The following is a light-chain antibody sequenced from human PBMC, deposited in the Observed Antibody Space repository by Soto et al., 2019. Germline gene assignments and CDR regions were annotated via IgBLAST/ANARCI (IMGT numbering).Light chain of an antibody. Sequence: EIGLTQSPGTLSSSPGERATLSCRASQSVSSSYLAWYQQKPGQDPRLLLYGASSRATGIPDRFSGSGSWTDFTLTISGLEPDGFAVYYCQQYGCSPRVTFCGTTEVDIK. V-gene: IGKV3-20*01. CDR3: QQYGCSPRVT. CDR1: QSVSSSY. J-gene: IGKJ4*01. CDR2: GAS.